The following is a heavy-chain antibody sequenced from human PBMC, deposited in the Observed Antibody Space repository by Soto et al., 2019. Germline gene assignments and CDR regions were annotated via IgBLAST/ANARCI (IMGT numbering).Heavy chain of an antibody. D-gene: IGHD2-15*01. Sequence: PSETLSLTCAVYGGSFSGYYWSWIRQPPGKGLEWIGEINHSGSTNYNPSLKSRVTISVDTSKNQFSLKLSSVTAADTAVYYCARDGGRCIGGTCLTNWGQGTPVTVSS. V-gene: IGHV4-34*01. CDR2: INHSGST. CDR1: GGSFSGYY. CDR3: ARDGGRCIGGTCLTN. J-gene: IGHJ4*02.